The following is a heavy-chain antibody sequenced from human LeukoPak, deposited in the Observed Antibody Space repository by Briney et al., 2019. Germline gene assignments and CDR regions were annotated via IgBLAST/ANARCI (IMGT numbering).Heavy chain of an antibody. J-gene: IGHJ4*02. Sequence: GGSLRLSCAASGFTFSSYAMSWVRQALGKGLEWVSAISGSGGSAYYADSVKGRFTISRDNSKNTLYLQMNSLRAEDTAVYYCAKDLQLRYFDWLSITIDYWGQGTLVTVSS. D-gene: IGHD3-9*01. V-gene: IGHV3-23*01. CDR2: ISGSGGSA. CDR1: GFTFSSYA. CDR3: AKDLQLRYFDWLSITIDY.